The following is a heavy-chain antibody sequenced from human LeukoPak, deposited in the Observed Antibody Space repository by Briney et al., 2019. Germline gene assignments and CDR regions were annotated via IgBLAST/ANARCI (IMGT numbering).Heavy chain of an antibody. CDR2: ISSSSSYI. J-gene: IGHJ5*02. D-gene: IGHD5-18*01. Sequence: GGPLRLSCAASGSTFSSYSMNWVRQAPGKGLEWVSSISSSSSYIYYADSVKGRFTISRDNAKNSLYLQMNSLRAEDTAVYYCARDEYSYGYTDVFPSAPENQYWFDPWGQGTLVTVSS. CDR3: ARDEYSYGYTDVFPSAPENQYWFDP. CDR1: GSTFSSYS. V-gene: IGHV3-21*01.